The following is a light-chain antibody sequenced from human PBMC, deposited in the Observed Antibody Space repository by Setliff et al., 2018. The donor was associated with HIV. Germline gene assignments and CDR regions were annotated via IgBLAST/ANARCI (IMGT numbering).Light chain of an antibody. V-gene: IGLV2-14*03. CDR1: SSDIGGYKS. J-gene: IGLJ1*01. Sequence: QSVLTQPASVSGSPGQSITISCTGTSSDIGGYKSVSWYQQHPGKAPKLMIYDVSNRPSGVSNRFSGSKSGNTASLTISGLQAEDEADYYCCSLTGTSSYVFGTGTKVTVL. CDR3: CSLTGTSSYV. CDR2: DVS.